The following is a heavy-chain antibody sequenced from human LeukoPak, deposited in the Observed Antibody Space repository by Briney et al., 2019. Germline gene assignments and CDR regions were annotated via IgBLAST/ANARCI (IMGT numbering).Heavy chain of an antibody. CDR2: INHSGST. J-gene: IGHJ5*02. Sequence: SETPSLTCAVYGGSFSGYYWNWIRQPPGKGLEWIGEINHSGSTNHNPSLKSRVTISVDKSKNQFSLKLSSVTAADTAVYYCARDRVRAAAPRGWFDPWGQGTLVTVSS. V-gene: IGHV4-34*01. CDR3: ARDRVRAAAPRGWFDP. D-gene: IGHD6-13*01. CDR1: GGSFSGYY.